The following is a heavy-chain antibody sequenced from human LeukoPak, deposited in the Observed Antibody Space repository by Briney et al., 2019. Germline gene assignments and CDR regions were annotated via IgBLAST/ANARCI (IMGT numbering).Heavy chain of an antibody. D-gene: IGHD3-10*01. CDR2: MSAYNGNT. CDR3: ARGADYYGSGSRDYGMDV. V-gene: IGHV1-18*04. CDR1: GYTFTSYG. J-gene: IGHJ6*04. Sequence: ASVKVSCKASGYTFTSYGISWVRQAPGQGREWMGWMSAYNGNTNYAQKLQGRGTMTTDTSTRTAYMELRSLRSDDTAVYYCARGADYYGSGSRDYGMDVWGKGTTVTVSS.